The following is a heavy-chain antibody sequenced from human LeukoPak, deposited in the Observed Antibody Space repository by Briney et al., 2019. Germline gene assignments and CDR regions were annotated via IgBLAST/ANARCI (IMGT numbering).Heavy chain of an antibody. CDR2: INHSGGT. J-gene: IGHJ2*01. CDR1: GGSFSGYY. V-gene: IGHV4-34*01. D-gene: IGHD2-2*01. Sequence: PSETLSLTCGVYGGSFSGYYWSWIRQPPGKGLEWIGEINHSGGTNYNPSLKSRVTISVDTSKNQFSLKLSSVTAADTAVYYCARAFCTSTSCYLYFDLWGRGTLVTVSS. CDR3: ARAFCTSTSCYLYFDL.